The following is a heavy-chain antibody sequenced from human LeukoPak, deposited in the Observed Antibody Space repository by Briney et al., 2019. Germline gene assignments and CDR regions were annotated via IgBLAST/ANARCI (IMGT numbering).Heavy chain of an antibody. CDR1: GYTFTSYG. V-gene: IGHV1-18*01. D-gene: IGHD6-19*01. CDR3: ARVNVSGPYYYYYGMDV. CDR2: ISAYNGNT. J-gene: IGHJ6*02. Sequence: ASVKVSCKASGYTFTSYGISWVRQAPGQGLEWMGWISAYNGNTNYAQKLQGRVTMTTDTSTSTAYMELRSLRSDGTAVYYCARVNVSGPYYYYYGMDVWGQGTTVTVSS.